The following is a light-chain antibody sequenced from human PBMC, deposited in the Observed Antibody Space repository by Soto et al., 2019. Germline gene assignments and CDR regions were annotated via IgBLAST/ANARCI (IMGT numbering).Light chain of an antibody. V-gene: IGKV1-9*01. Sequence: DIQMTQSPSTLSATVGDGVTITCRASQRISSYLAWYQQKPGKAPKLLIYAASTLQSGVPSRFSGSGSGTEFTLTISSLQPDDFATYYCQQYNSYPWTFGQGT. CDR1: QRISSY. CDR3: QQYNSYPWT. CDR2: AAS. J-gene: IGKJ1*01.